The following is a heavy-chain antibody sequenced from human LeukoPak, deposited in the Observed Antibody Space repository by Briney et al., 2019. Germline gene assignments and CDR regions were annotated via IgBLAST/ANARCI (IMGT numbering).Heavy chain of an antibody. J-gene: IGHJ3*02. D-gene: IGHD3-10*01. CDR2: ISSSSSTI. Sequence: PGGSLRLSCAASGFTFSSYSMNWVRQAPGKGLEWVSYISSSSSTIYYADSVKGRFTISRDNAKNSLYLQMNSLRAEDTAVYYCARDRGGSGLPDAFDIWGQGTMVTVSS. CDR1: GFTFSSYS. CDR3: ARDRGGSGLPDAFDI. V-gene: IGHV3-48*04.